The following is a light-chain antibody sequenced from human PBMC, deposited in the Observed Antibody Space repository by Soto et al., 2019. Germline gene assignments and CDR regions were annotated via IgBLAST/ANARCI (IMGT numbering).Light chain of an antibody. CDR1: TGPVTNGHF. CDR2: DTD. J-gene: IGLJ1*01. V-gene: IGLV7-46*01. Sequence: QAVVTQEPSLTVSPGGTVTLTCGSSTGPVTNGHFPYWFQQKPGQAPRPLIYDTDTKHSWTPARFSGSLLGDKAALTLSGAQPEVEADYYCLLSYTGRLYVFGPGTKLTVL. CDR3: LLSYTGRLYV.